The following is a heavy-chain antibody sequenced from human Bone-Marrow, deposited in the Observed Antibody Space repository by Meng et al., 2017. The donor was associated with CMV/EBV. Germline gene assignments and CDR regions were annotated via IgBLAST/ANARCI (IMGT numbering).Heavy chain of an antibody. CDR1: GYIFTEHY. Sequence: ASVKVSCKASGYIFTEHYVHWVRQAPGEGLEWMGWVNPNSGGTNYAQKFQGRVTMTRDTSISTAYMELSSLRAEDTAVYYCARDANYPEWYSSSRFLSWVWLDYWGQGTLVTVPQ. V-gene: IGHV1-2*02. J-gene: IGHJ4*02. D-gene: IGHD6-13*01. CDR3: ARDANYPEWYSSSRFLSWVWLDY. CDR2: VNPNSGGT.